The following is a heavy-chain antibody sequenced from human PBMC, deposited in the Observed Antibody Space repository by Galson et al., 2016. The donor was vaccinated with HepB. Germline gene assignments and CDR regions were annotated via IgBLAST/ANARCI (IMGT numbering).Heavy chain of an antibody. CDR2: IKEDGSEK. CDR3: GRGMSYSSY. Sequence: SLRLSCAPSGFTFGSYWMTWVRQTLGKGLGWVGNIKEDGSEKYYAHSVKGRFTISRDNARNTLYLQMRSLGVDDAALYYCGRGMSYSSYWGQGTLVTVSS. J-gene: IGHJ4*02. V-gene: IGHV3-7*03. CDR1: GFTFGSYW. D-gene: IGHD6-13*01.